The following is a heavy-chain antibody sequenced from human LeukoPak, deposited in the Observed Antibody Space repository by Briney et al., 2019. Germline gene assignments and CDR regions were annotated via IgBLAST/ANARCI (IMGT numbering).Heavy chain of an antibody. Sequence: SETLSLTCTVSGGSISTYYWSWIRQPPGKGLEWIGYIYYSGSTNYNPSLKSRVTISVDTSKNQFSLKLSSVTAADTAVYYCARGRSGTSYDAFDIWGQGTMVTVSS. CDR1: GGSISTYY. J-gene: IGHJ3*02. CDR3: ARGRSGTSYDAFDI. CDR2: IYYSGST. V-gene: IGHV4-59*12. D-gene: IGHD4-23*01.